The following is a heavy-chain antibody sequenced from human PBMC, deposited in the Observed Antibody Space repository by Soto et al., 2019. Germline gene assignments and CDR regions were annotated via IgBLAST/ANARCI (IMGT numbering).Heavy chain of an antibody. Sequence: PGGSLRLSCAASGFTFSSYWMSWVRQAPGKGLEWVANIKQDGSEKYYVDSVKGRFTISRDNAKNSLYLQMNSLRAEDTAVYYCARLWWIRRTLHWFDPWGQGTLVTVSS. D-gene: IGHD5-12*01. CDR1: GFTFSSYW. CDR2: IKQDGSEK. J-gene: IGHJ5*02. V-gene: IGHV3-7*03. CDR3: ARLWWIRRTLHWFDP.